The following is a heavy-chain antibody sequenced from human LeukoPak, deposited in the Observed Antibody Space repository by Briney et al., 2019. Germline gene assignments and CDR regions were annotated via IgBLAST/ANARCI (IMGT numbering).Heavy chain of an antibody. CDR1: GGSISSYY. CDR3: ARDGSGGDAFDI. V-gene: IGHV4-4*07. J-gene: IGHJ3*02. D-gene: IGHD1-1*01. CDR2: IYTSGST. Sequence: SETLSLTCTVSGGSISSYYWSWIRQTAGKGLEWIGHIYTSGSTNYNPSLKSRVTMSVDTSKNQFSLKLSSVTAADTAVYYCARDGSGGDAFDIWGQGTMVTVSS.